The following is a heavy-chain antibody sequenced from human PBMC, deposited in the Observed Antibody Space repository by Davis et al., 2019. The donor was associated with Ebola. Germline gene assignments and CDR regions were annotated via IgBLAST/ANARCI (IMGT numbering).Heavy chain of an antibody. CDR2: IYYSGST. Sequence: MPSEALSLTCTVSGGSISSSSYYWGWIRQPPGKGLEWIGSIYYSGSTYYNPSLKSRVTISVDTSKNQFSLKLSSVTAADTAVYYCATRYYDFWSGYHYYYYGMDVWGQGTTVTVSS. V-gene: IGHV4-39*07. CDR3: ATRYYDFWSGYHYYYYGMDV. J-gene: IGHJ6*02. D-gene: IGHD3-3*01. CDR1: GGSISSSSYY.